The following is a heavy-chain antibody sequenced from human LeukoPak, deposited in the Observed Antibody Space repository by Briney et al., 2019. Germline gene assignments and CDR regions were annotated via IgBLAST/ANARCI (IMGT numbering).Heavy chain of an antibody. Sequence: PGGSLRLSCAASGFTFSSYSMNWVRQAPGKGLEWVSSISSSSSYIYYADSVKGRFTTSRDNAKNSLYLQMNSLRVEDTGIYYCAKNSGPGVNYFDPWGQGTLVTVSS. D-gene: IGHD1-7*01. J-gene: IGHJ5*02. CDR3: AKNSGPGVNYFDP. V-gene: IGHV3-21*01. CDR1: GFTFSSYS. CDR2: ISSSSSYI.